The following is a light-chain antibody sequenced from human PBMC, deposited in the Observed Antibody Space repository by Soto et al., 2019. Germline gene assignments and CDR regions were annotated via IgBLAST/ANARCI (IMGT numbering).Light chain of an antibody. J-gene: IGKJ1*01. CDR1: QSVSSY. Sequence: EVMLTQSPATLSLSPGERATLSCRASQSVSSYLAWYQQKPGQAPRLLIYDASTRATGIPARFSGSGSGTEFTLTISSLQSEDFAVYYCQQYNNWPPGAFGQGTKV. CDR2: DAS. V-gene: IGKV3-15*01. CDR3: QQYNNWPPGA.